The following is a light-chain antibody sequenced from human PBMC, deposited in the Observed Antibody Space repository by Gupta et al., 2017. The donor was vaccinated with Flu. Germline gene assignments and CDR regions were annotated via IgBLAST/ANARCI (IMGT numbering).Light chain of an antibody. CDR3: QQYNSYPWT. CDR2: KTS. V-gene: IGKV1-5*03. CDR1: QSISSW. J-gene: IGKJ1*01. Sequence: GDRVTITCLASQSISSWLAWYQQKPGKAPNLLIYKTSLLESGVPSRFSGSGSGTEFTLTISSLQPDDFATYYCQQYNSYPWTFGQGTKVEIK.